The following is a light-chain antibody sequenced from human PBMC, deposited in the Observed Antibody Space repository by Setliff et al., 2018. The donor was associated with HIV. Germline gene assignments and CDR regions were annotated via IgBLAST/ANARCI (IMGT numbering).Light chain of an antibody. V-gene: IGLV2-14*01. CDR3: SSYTGSDTYV. CDR2: EVN. J-gene: IGLJ1*01. Sequence: QSALAQPPSASGSPGQSVTISCAGTSSDIGRYNYISWYQQHPGKAPKLMIYEVNNRPSGVSNRFSGSKSGNTASLTISGLQAEDEADYYCSSYTGSDTYVFGPGTKVTVL. CDR1: SSDIGRYNY.